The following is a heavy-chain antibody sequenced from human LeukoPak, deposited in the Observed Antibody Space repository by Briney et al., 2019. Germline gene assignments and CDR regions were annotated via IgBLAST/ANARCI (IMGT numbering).Heavy chain of an antibody. V-gene: IGHV3-74*01. CDR1: GFTFSSYW. CDR2: INSDGSST. CDR3: ARAPEDRRYYYYTDV. J-gene: IGHJ6*03. Sequence: PGGSLRLSCAASGFTFSSYWMHWVRQAPGKGLVWVSRINSDGSSTSYADSVKGRFTISRDNAKNTLYLQMNSLRAEDTAVYYCARAPEDRRYYYYTDVWGKGTTVTVSS.